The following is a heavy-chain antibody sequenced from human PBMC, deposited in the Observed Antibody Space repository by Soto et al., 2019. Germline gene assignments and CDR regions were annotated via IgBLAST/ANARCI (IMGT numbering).Heavy chain of an antibody. CDR2: INHSGST. V-gene: IGHV4-34*01. D-gene: IGHD2-15*01. J-gene: IGHJ5*02. Sequence: QVQLQQWGAGLLKPSETLSLTCAVYGGSFSGYYWSWIRQPPGKGLEWIGEINHSGSTNYNPSLKSRVTISVDTSKSQFSLKLSSVTAADTAVYYCARAPYCSGGSCSTYNWFDPWGQGTLVTVSS. CDR3: ARAPYCSGGSCSTYNWFDP. CDR1: GGSFSGYY.